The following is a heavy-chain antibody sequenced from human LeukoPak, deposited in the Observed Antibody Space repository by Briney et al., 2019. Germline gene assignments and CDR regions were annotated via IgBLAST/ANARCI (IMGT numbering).Heavy chain of an antibody. V-gene: IGHV3-9*01. CDR3: AKDQQRFDPRLLWFGELLEGGFDY. J-gene: IGHJ4*02. CDR2: ISWNSGSI. Sequence: PGGSLRLSCAASGFTFDDYAMHWVRQAPGKGLEWVSGISWNSGSIGYADSVKGRFTISRDNAKNSLYLQMNSLRAEDTALYYCAKDQQRFDPRLLWFGELLEGGFDYWGQGTLVTVSS. D-gene: IGHD3-10*01. CDR1: GFTFDDYA.